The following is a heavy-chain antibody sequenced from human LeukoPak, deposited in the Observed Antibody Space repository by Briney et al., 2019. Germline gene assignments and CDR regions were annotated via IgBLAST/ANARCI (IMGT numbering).Heavy chain of an antibody. CDR3: ARVPQYSSGWLSFDY. CDR2: SITIFGTA. D-gene: IGHD6-19*01. V-gene: IGHV1-69*06. J-gene: IGHJ4*02. CDR1: GGTFSSYA. Sequence: SVKVSCKASGGTFSSYAISWVRQAPGQGLEWMGGSITIFGTANYAQKFQGRVTITADKSTSTAYMELSSLRSEDTAVYYCARVPQYSSGWLSFDYWGQGTLVTVSS.